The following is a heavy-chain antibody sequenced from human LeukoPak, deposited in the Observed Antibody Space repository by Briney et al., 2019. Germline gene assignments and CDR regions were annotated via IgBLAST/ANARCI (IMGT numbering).Heavy chain of an antibody. J-gene: IGHJ6*03. CDR3: ARNREYYDFWSGLEAPRYYYMDV. Sequence: GGSLRLSCAASGFTFSSYGMHWVRQAPGKGLEWVSYISSSSSTIYYADSVKGRFTISRDNAKNSLYLQMNSLRAEDTAVYYCARNREYYDFWSGLEAPRYYYMDVWGKGTTVTVSS. CDR2: ISSSSSTI. CDR1: GFTFSSYG. D-gene: IGHD3-3*01. V-gene: IGHV3-48*01.